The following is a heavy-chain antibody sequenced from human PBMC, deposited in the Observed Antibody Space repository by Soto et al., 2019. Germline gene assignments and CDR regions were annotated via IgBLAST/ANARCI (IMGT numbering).Heavy chain of an antibody. CDR2: ISYSVDKT. Sequence: VQLLESGGGLVQPGGSLRPSWAASEFTFSNYVMNWVRQAPGKGLEWVSTISYSVDKTYYADSVKGRFTISRDNSKNTLSLKMNSLSAEDAAVYYCARRAITATTTWGAFDIWGQGTMVTVSS. CDR3: ARRAITATTTWGAFDI. J-gene: IGHJ3*02. D-gene: IGHD1-7*01. V-gene: IGHV3-23*01. CDR1: EFTFSNYV.